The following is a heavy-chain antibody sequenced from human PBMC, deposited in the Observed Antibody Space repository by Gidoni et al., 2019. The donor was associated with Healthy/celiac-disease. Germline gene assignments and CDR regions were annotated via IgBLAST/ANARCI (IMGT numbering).Heavy chain of an antibody. J-gene: IGHJ6*02. CDR3: AREMDSSGYDYYHYGMDV. CDR2: IIPILGTA. CDR1: GGTFSSYA. V-gene: IGHV1-69*01. Sequence: QVQLVQSGAAVKKPGSSVKVSCKASGGTFSSYAISWVRQAPGQGLEWMGGIIPILGTANYAQKFQGRVTITADESTSTAYMELSSLRSEDTAVYYCAREMDSSGYDYYHYGMDVWGQGTTVTVSS. D-gene: IGHD3-22*01.